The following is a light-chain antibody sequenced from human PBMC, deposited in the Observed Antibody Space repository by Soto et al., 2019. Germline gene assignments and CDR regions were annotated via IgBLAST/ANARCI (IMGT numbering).Light chain of an antibody. J-gene: IGKJ5*01. CDR1: QSISSW. V-gene: IGKV1-5*01. CDR2: EAS. Sequence: DIQMTQSPSTLSASVGDRVTITCRASQSISSWLAWYQQKPGKAPQLLIYEASSFERGVPSRFSGSGSGTDFTFTISSLHPEDIATYYCQQYDNLPITFGQGTRLEIK. CDR3: QQYDNLPIT.